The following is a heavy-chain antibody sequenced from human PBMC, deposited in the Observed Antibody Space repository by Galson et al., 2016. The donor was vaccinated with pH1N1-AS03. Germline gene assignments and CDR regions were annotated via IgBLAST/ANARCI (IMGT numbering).Heavy chain of an antibody. Sequence: SLRLSCAASGFTFSSHGMHWVRQTPGKGLEWVAVIWHDGSEKYYADSVKGRFTISRDNSKNTLYLQMNSLRAEDTAVYYCARERHYYYYIWGSYRYDWYFALWGRVTLVTVAS. CDR3: ARERHYYYYIWGSYRYDWYFAL. CDR2: IWHDGSEK. V-gene: IGHV3-33*01. D-gene: IGHD3-16*02. CDR1: GFTFSSHG. J-gene: IGHJ2*01.